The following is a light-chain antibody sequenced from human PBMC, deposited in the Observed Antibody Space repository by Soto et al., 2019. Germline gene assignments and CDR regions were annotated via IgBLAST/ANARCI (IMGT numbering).Light chain of an antibody. CDR3: QLRSNWPSRCIT. CDR1: QSVSSY. Sequence: EIVLTQSPATLSLSPGERATLSCRASQSVSSYLAWYQQKPGQAPRLLIYDASNRATGIPARFSGSGSGTDFTLTISSLEPEDFAVYYCQLRSNWPSRCITFGQGTRLEIK. J-gene: IGKJ5*01. V-gene: IGKV3-11*01. CDR2: DAS.